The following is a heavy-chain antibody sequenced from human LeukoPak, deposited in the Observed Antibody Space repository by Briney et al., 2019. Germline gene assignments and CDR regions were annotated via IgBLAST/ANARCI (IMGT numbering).Heavy chain of an antibody. CDR1: GFTVSSNY. CDR2: IYSGGST. J-gene: IGHJ6*03. D-gene: IGHD6-13*01. CDR3: ARDIAGAHYYYYYMDV. V-gene: IGHV3-53*01. Sequence: PGGSLRLSWAASGFTVSSNYMSWVRQAPGKGLEWVSVIYSGGSTYYADSVKGRFTISRDNSKNTLYLQMNSLRAEDTAVYYCARDIAGAHYYYYYMDVWGKGTTVTVSS.